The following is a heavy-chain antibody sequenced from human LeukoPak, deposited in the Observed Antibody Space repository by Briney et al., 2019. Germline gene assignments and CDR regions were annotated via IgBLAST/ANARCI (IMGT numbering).Heavy chain of an antibody. J-gene: IGHJ3*02. D-gene: IGHD2-2*01. CDR2: ISSSSSYI. Sequence: PGGSLRLSCAASGFTFSSYSMNWVHQAPGKGLEWVSSISSSSSYIYYADSVKGRFTISRDNAKNTLYLQMSTLRAEDTAVYYCARGLVVSGYVSAVDIWGQGTMVTVSS. V-gene: IGHV3-21*01. CDR1: GFTFSSYS. CDR3: ARGLVVSGYVSAVDI.